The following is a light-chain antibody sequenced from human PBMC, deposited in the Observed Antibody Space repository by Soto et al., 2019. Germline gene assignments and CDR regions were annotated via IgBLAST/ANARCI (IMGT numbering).Light chain of an antibody. CDR2: SNN. V-gene: IGLV1-44*01. Sequence: QSVLTQPPSASGTPGQRVTISCSESRFNIGSKTVYWYQHLPGTAPKLLIHSNNQRPSGVPDRFSGSKSGTSASLAISGLQAEDEADYYCAAWDDSLNGWVFGGGTQLTV. J-gene: IGLJ3*02. CDR3: AAWDDSLNGWV. CDR1: RFNIGSKT.